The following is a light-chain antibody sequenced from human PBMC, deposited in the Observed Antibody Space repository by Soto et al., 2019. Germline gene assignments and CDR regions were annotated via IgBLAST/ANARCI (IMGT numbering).Light chain of an antibody. J-gene: IGLJ2*01. CDR1: SSNIGNNA. CDR2: YDD. V-gene: IGLV1-36*01. Sequence: QSVLTQSPSVSEAPRQRVTISCSGSSSNIGNNAVNWYQQLPGKAPKLLIYYDDLKPSGVSDRFSASKSGTSASLDIGGLQSEDEADYYCAAWDDSLNGVVFGGGTKLTVL. CDR3: AAWDDSLNGVV.